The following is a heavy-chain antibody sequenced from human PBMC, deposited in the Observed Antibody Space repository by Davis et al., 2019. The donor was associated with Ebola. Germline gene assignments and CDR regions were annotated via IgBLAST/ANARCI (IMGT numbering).Heavy chain of an antibody. CDR3: ARHGSVLVPAIY. V-gene: IGHV5-51*01. J-gene: IGHJ4*02. Sequence: GESLKISCLTSGYTFSTYWIAWVRQMPGKGLEWMGIIYPGDSDTRYSPSFQGQVTISADRSISTAYLQWSSLKASDTAIYYCARHGSVLVPAIYWGQGTLVTVSS. CDR1: GYTFSTYW. CDR2: IYPGDSDT. D-gene: IGHD2-2*01.